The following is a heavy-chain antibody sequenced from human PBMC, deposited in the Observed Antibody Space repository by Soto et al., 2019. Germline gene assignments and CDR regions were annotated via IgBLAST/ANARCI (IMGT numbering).Heavy chain of an antibody. CDR2: INPVSGTP. V-gene: IGHV1-69*01. J-gene: IGHJ6*02. D-gene: IGHD1-1*01. Sequence: QVQLVQSGAEVKKPGSSVKVSCMASVGTFSSYVINWVRQPPGQGLEWMGGINPVSGTPMYGQKFQGRVPMTADEFTNTAYMELSSLRSEDTAVYYCARRGDPTDFYYYGLDVWGQGTTVTVSS. CDR1: VGTFSSYV. CDR3: ARRGDPTDFYYYGLDV.